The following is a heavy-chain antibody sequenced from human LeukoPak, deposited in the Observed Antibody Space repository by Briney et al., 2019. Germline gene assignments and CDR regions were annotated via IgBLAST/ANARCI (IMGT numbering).Heavy chain of an antibody. V-gene: IGHV3-64*04. D-gene: IGHD5-24*01. J-gene: IGHJ4*02. CDR2: ISSTGGST. CDR1: GFTFSNYA. CDR3: AREGYNSFDY. Sequence: GGSLRLSCSASGFTFSNYAMHWVRQAPGKGLECISTISSTGGSTYYADAVKGRFTISRDNAKNLLYLQMNSLRAEDTAVYYCAREGYNSFDYWGQGTLVTVSS.